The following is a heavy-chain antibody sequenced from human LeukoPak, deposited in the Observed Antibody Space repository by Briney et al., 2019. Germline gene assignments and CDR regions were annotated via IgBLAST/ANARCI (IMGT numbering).Heavy chain of an antibody. J-gene: IGHJ6*02. CDR1: GVSFSISW. CDR2: IDNGRGSA. CDR3: ASSSLSNFGMDV. Sequence: GGSLRLSCAASGVSFSISWIHWVRQAPGKGLVWVSRIDNGRGSASYADSVKGRFTISRDNAKNTLYLRMKGLRLADSAVYYCASSSLSNFGMDVWGQGTTVTVSS. V-gene: IGHV3-74*01.